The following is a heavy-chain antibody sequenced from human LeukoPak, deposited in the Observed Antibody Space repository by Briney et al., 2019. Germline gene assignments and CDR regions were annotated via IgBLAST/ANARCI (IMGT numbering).Heavy chain of an antibody. D-gene: IGHD2-15*01. Sequence: SQTLSLTCAVSGGSISSGAFYWSWIRQHPGKGLEWIGYIYYSGSPYYSPSLKSRVTISVDTSKNQLSLRLTSVTAADTAVYYCARDRLDCSGGTCFPGFFQDWGQGTLVTVSS. CDR3: ARDRLDCSGGTCFPGFFQD. CDR2: IYYSGSP. J-gene: IGHJ1*01. V-gene: IGHV4-31*11. CDR1: GGSISSGAFY.